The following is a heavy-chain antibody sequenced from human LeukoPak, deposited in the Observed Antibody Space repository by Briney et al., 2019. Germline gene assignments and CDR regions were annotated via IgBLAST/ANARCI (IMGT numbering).Heavy chain of an antibody. J-gene: IGHJ4*02. CDR3: AKDRGSSGWYSGY. CDR1: GFTFSSYG. Sequence: GRSLRLSCAASGFTFSSYGMHWVRRAPGKGLEWVAVISYDGSNKYYAGSVKGRFTISRDNSKNTLYLQMNSLRAEDTAVYYCAKDRGSSGWYSGYWGQGTLVTVSS. V-gene: IGHV3-30*18. CDR2: ISYDGSNK. D-gene: IGHD6-19*01.